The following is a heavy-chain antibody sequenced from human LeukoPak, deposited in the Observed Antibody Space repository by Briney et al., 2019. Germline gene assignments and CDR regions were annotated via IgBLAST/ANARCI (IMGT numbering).Heavy chain of an antibody. CDR3: AKTVDTAMAWTNYYYYGMDV. CDR1: GFTFSSYA. V-gene: IGHV3-23*01. Sequence: GGSLRLSCAASGFTFSSYAMSWVRQAPGKGLEWVPAISGSGGSTYYADSVKGRFTISRDNSKNTLYLQMNSLRAEDTAVYYCAKTVDTAMAWTNYYYYGMDVWGQGTTVTVSS. J-gene: IGHJ6*02. D-gene: IGHD5-18*01. CDR2: ISGSGGST.